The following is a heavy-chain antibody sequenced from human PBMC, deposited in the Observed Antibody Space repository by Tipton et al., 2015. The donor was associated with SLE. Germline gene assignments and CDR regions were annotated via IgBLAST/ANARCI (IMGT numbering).Heavy chain of an antibody. CDR2: ISAYNGNT. V-gene: IGHV1-18*01. D-gene: IGHD5-24*01. CDR3: ALERWLQVLDS. Sequence: QLVQSGAEVKNPGASVKVSCKASGYIFTTCGISWVRQAPGQGLEWMGWISAYNGNTDYAQKFQGRLTMTTDTPTSAAYMELRSLRSDDTGVYYCALERWLQVLDSWGQGTLVTVSS. J-gene: IGHJ4*02. CDR1: GYIFTTCG.